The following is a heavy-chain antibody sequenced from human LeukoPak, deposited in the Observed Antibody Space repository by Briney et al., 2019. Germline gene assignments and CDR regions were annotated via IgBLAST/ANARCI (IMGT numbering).Heavy chain of an antibody. V-gene: IGHV3-23*01. CDR3: AKGPPVAGIDY. Sequence: GGTLRLSCAASGFTFSSYGISWVRQAPGKGLEWVSAISGSGGSTYYADSVKGRFTISRDNSKNTLYLQMNSLRAEDTAVYYCAKGPPVAGIDYWGQGTLVTVSS. CDR1: GFTFSSYG. D-gene: IGHD6-19*01. CDR2: ISGSGGST. J-gene: IGHJ4*02.